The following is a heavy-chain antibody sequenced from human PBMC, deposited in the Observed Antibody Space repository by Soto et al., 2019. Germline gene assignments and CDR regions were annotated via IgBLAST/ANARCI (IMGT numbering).Heavy chain of an antibody. CDR2: ISSSGSTI. CDR1: GFTFSDYY. V-gene: IGHV3-11*01. J-gene: IGHJ4*02. CDR3: AKNPGYYYDSTGYHFDY. Sequence: GGSLRLSCAASGFTFSDYYMSWIRQAPGKGLEWVSYISSSGSTIYYADSVKGRFTISRDNAKNSLYLQMNSLRAEDTAVYYCAKNPGYYYDSTGYHFDYWGQGTLVTVSS. D-gene: IGHD3-22*01.